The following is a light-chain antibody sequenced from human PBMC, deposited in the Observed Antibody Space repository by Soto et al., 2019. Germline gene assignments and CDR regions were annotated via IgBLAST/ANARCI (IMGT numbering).Light chain of an antibody. Sequence: EIVLTQSPVTLSLSPGKRATLSCRASQSVSSSYLAWYQQKPGQAPRLLIYGASSRATGIPDRFSGSGSGTDFTLTIIRLEPEDFAVYYCQQYGSSPSTFGQGTRLEIK. J-gene: IGKJ5*01. V-gene: IGKV3-20*01. CDR2: GAS. CDR3: QQYGSSPST. CDR1: QSVSSSY.